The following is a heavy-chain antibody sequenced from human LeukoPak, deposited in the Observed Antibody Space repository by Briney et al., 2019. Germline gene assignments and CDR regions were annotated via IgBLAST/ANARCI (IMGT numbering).Heavy chain of an antibody. V-gene: IGHV3-21*01. CDR2: ISSSSSYI. J-gene: IGHJ4*02. Sequence: GGSLRLSCAASGFTFSSYSMNWVRQAPGKGLEWVSSISSSSSYIYYADSVKGRFTISRDNVKNSLYLQMNSLRAEDTAVYYCARDRYCSSTSCYFDYWGQGTLVTVSS. D-gene: IGHD2-2*01. CDR3: ARDRYCSSTSCYFDY. CDR1: GFTFSSYS.